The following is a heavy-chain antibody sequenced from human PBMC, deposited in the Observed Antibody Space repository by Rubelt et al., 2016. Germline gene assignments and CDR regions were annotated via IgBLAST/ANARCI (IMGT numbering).Heavy chain of an antibody. V-gene: IGHV4-59*05. CDR1: GGSISSYY. J-gene: IGHJ4*02. D-gene: IGHD4-17*01. Sequence: QVQLQESGPGLVKPSETLSLTCTVSGGSISSYYWTWIRQPPGKGLEWIGSIYYTGSTYYNTSLESRVTISVDTSKNQFSMKLNSVTAADTAVYYCATGTTVTTGLAYWGQGTLVTVSS. CDR2: IYYTGST. CDR3: ATGTTVTTGLAY.